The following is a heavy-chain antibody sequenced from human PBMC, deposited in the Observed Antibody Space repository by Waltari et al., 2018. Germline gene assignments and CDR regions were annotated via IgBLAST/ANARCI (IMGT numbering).Heavy chain of an antibody. D-gene: IGHD4-17*01. CDR1: GFTFDAYA. J-gene: IGHJ1*01. CDR2: ISWNSGSI. V-gene: IGHV3-9*01. Sequence: EVQLVESGGGLVQPGRSLRLSCAASGFTFDAYAMPWVRQAPGKGLEWVSGISWNSGSIGYADSVKGRFTISRDNAKNSLYLQMNSLRAEDTALYYCTKSHGGKGYFQHWGQGTLVTVSS. CDR3: TKSHGGKGYFQH.